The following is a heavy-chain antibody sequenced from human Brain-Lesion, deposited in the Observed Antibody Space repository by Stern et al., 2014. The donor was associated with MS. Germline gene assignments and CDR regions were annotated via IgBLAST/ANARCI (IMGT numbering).Heavy chain of an antibody. D-gene: IGHD4-17*01. J-gene: IGHJ4*02. CDR2: IHYSGGT. V-gene: IGHV4-30-4*01. Sequence: QLQLQESGPGLVKPSQTLSLTCTVSGGSISSGDNYWSWIRQPPGKGPEWIGYIHYSGGTYFNPSLKSQATISADTSKNQFSLKLNSMTAADTAVYYCARVPDYGDAFFDYWGQGILVTVSS. CDR1: GGSISSGDNY. CDR3: ARVPDYGDAFFDY.